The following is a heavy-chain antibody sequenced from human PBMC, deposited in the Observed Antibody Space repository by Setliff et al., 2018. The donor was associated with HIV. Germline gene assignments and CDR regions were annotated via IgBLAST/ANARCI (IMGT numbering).Heavy chain of an antibody. V-gene: IGHV4-38-2*02. CDR1: GYSINSGYY. CDR2: IYHSGNT. Sequence: SETLSLTCTVSGYSINSGYYWGWIRQPPGKGLEWIGNIYHSGNTYYNPSLKSRVTISVDTSKNQFSLKLSSVTAADTAVYFCARDPGYFDWLRSYRHYYGMDVWGQGTTVTVSS. CDR3: ARDPGYFDWLRSYRHYYGMDV. D-gene: IGHD3-9*01. J-gene: IGHJ6*02.